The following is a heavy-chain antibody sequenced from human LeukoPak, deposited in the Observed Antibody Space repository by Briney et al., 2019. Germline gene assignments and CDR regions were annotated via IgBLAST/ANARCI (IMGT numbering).Heavy chain of an antibody. CDR3: ATEGVGVSSSLYRQQFYMDD. D-gene: IGHD6-6*01. Sequence: ASVKVSCKASGYTLTSFDINWVRQAPGQGLEWIGYLSPKIGDTAYAPKFLGRVTMTRNTSISTAYMELSSLTSEDTAVYYCATEGVGVSSSLYRQQFYMDDWGIGTTVTVSS. V-gene: IGHV1-8*01. J-gene: IGHJ6*03. CDR2: LSPKIGDT. CDR1: GYTLTSFD.